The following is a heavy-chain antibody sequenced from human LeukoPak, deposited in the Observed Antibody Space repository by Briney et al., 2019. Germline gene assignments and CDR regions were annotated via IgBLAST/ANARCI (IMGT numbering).Heavy chain of an antibody. D-gene: IGHD7-27*01. CDR3: ARGALGY. CDR2: IKQDGSEK. J-gene: IGHJ4*02. Sequence: PGGSLRLSCAASGFTFSSYEMNWVRQAPGKGLEWVANIKQDGSEKYYVDSVKGRFTISRDNAKNSLYLQMNSLRDEDTAVYYCARGALGYWGQGTLVTVSS. V-gene: IGHV3-7*04. CDR1: GFTFSSYE.